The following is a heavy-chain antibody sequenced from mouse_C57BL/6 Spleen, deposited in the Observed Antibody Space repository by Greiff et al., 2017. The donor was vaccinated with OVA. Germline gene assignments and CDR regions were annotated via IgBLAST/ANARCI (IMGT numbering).Heavy chain of an antibody. Sequence: QVQLQQSGPELVKPGASVKISCKASGYAFSSSWMNWVKQRPGKGLEWIGRIYPGDRDTNYNGKFKGKATLTADKSSSTAYMQLSRLTSENSAVYISTRITGNYWGQGTTLTVSS. CDR2: IYPGDRDT. J-gene: IGHJ2*01. V-gene: IGHV1-82*01. CDR3: TRITGNY. D-gene: IGHD4-1*01. CDR1: GYAFSSSW.